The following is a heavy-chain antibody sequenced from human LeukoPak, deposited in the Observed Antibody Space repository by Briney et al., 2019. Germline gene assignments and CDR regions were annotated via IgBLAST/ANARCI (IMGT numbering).Heavy chain of an antibody. CDR2: ITAYDGNT. CDR3: ARQSFIAGDNWNYVLNGDDALDI. Sequence: ASVKVSCKASGYTFSRYGITWVRQAPGQGLEWMGWITAYDGNTNFAQNFQARVTMTTDTSTNTAYMELRSLRSDDTVVYYCARQSFIAGDNWNYVLNGDDALDIWGQGTMVTVSS. J-gene: IGHJ3*02. V-gene: IGHV1-18*01. CDR1: GYTFSRYG. D-gene: IGHD1-7*01.